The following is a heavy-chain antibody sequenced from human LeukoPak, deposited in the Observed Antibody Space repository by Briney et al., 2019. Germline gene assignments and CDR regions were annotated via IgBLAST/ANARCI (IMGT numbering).Heavy chain of an antibody. CDR2: IIPNSGDT. V-gene: IGHV1-2*02. CDR3: ARATDFWSGFYHNYYMDV. Sequence: ASVKVSCKASGYTFIGYYIHWVRQAPGQGLEWMGWIIPNSGDTNYAQKFQGRLNMTRDTSISTAYMELSRLTSDDTAVYYCARATDFWSGFYHNYYMDVWGKGTTVTVSS. CDR1: GYTFIGYY. D-gene: IGHD3-3*01. J-gene: IGHJ6*03.